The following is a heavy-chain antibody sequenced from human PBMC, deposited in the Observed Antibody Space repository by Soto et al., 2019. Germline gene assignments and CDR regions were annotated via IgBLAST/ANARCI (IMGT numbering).Heavy chain of an antibody. Sequence: QVQLVQSGAEVKKPGSSVTVSCKASGGTFGNSAISWVRQAPGQGLEWMGGIIPIFSTPDYAQKFHGRIMNNWEDSTATTYLVLTILKSEDTVVYYCARDKDRQQLGGNYYFGIDVWGQGTTVTVSS. CDR3: ARDKDRQQLGGNYYFGIDV. J-gene: IGHJ6*02. CDR1: GGTFGNSA. D-gene: IGHD2-15*01. CDR2: IIPIFSTP. V-gene: IGHV1-69*05.